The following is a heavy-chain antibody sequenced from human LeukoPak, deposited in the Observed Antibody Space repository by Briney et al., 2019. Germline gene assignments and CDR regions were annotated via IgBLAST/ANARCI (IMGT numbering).Heavy chain of an antibody. D-gene: IGHD6-19*01. J-gene: IGHJ4*02. V-gene: IGHV3-23*01. CDR3: ATTPGYSSGWYESGFGY. Sequence: PGGSLRLSCAASGFTFSNYAMSWVRQAPGKGLEWVSAISGSGGSTYYADSVKGRFTISRDNSKNTPYLQMNSLRAEDTAVYYCATTPGYSSGWYESGFGYWGQGTLVTVSS. CDR1: GFTFSNYA. CDR2: ISGSGGST.